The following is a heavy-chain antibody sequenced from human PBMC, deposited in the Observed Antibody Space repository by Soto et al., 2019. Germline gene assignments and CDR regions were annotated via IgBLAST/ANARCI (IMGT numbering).Heavy chain of an antibody. J-gene: IGHJ6*02. D-gene: IGHD6-13*01. Sequence: PGGSLRLSCAASGFTFSSYGMHWVRQAPGKGLEWVAVISYDGSNKYYADSVKGRFTISRDNSKNTLYLQMNSLRAEDTAVYYCAKDWVRSSSGGYYYYGMDVWGQGTTVTVSS. CDR3: AKDWVRSSSGGYYYYGMDV. CDR1: GFTFSSYG. CDR2: ISYDGSNK. V-gene: IGHV3-30*18.